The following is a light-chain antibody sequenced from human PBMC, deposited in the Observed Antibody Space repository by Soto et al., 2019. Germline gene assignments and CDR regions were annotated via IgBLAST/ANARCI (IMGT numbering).Light chain of an antibody. CDR1: QIVSSRY. J-gene: IGKJ4*01. Sequence: EIVWTQSPGTLSSSPGERATLSCRASQIVSSRYLAWYQQKPGQAPILLIYGASSRSTGIPDRFSGSGSGTDFTLTISRLEPEDFAVYYCQQYGSSPLTFGGGTKVEIK. CDR3: QQYGSSPLT. V-gene: IGKV3-20*01. CDR2: GAS.